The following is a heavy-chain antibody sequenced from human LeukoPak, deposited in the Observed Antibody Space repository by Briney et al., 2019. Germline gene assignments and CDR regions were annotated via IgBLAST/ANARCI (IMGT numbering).Heavy chain of an antibody. CDR1: GYTFTGYY. CDR3: ARYITVGATYQHFDY. V-gene: IGHV1-2*06. J-gene: IGHJ4*02. Sequence: ASVKVSCKASGYTFTGYYIHWVRQAPGQGLEWMGRINPNNGGTNYAQKFQGRVTMTRDMSMSTAYMELSRLRSVDTAVYYCARYITVGATYQHFDYWGQGTLVTVSS. CDR2: INPNNGGT. D-gene: IGHD1-26*01.